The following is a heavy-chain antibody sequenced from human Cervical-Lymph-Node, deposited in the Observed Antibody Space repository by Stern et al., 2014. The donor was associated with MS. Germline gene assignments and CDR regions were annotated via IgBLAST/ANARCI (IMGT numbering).Heavy chain of an antibody. CDR3: AIWVPSAILGLFGY. CDR2: MNPNSGNT. D-gene: IGHD3-16*01. V-gene: IGHV1-8*01. CDR1: GYTFRSYD. Sequence: VQLVESGAEVKKPGASVRVSCKASGYTFRSYDINWVRQAPGQGLEWMGWMNPNSGNTGYAQKFQGRVSMTRNISISTAYMDLSNMRSEDTAVYYCAIWVPSAILGLFGYWGQGTLVTVSS. J-gene: IGHJ4*02.